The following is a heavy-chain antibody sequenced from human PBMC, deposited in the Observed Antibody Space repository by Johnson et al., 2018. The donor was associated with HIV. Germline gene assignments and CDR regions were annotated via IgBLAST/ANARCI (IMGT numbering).Heavy chain of an antibody. Sequence: QVQLVESGGGLVKPGGSLRVSCAASGFTFSDAWMSWVRQAPGKGLEWVAFIRYDGSNKYYVDSVKGRFTISRDNSKNTLYLQMNSLRGEDTAVYYCAKASHWAFDIWGQGTMVTVSS. V-gene: IGHV3-30*02. CDR2: IRYDGSNK. CDR1: GFTFSDAW. CDR3: AKASHWAFDI. J-gene: IGHJ3*02. D-gene: IGHD1-1*01.